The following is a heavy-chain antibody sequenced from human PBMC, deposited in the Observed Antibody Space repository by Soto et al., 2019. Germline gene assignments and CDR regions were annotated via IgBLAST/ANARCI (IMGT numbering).Heavy chain of an antibody. Sequence: GESLKISCKVSGYSFSNYWIGWVRQMPGKGLEWMGFIFPSDSDTKYSPSFQGQVTISADKSITTAYLQWSSLKASDTAIYYCARRNYGRSGYPNTFDHWGQGTLVTVSS. D-gene: IGHD3-22*01. CDR3: ARRNYGRSGYPNTFDH. V-gene: IGHV5-51*01. J-gene: IGHJ4*02. CDR1: GYSFSNYW. CDR2: IFPSDSDT.